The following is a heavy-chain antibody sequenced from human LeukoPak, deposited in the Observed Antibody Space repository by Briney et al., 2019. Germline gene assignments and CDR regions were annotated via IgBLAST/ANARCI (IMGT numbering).Heavy chain of an antibody. J-gene: IGHJ4*02. V-gene: IGHV1-46*03. CDR1: GYTFTSYY. Sequence: GASVKVSCRASGYTFTSYYIHWVRQAPGQGLEWMGVINTSVGSTSYAQKFEGRVTMTRDTSTSTVYMELSSLTSEDSAVYYCARTYIIVTGCYRMYLWGQGTLVTVSS. D-gene: IGHD3-9*01. CDR3: ARTYIIVTGCYRMYL. CDR2: INTSVGST.